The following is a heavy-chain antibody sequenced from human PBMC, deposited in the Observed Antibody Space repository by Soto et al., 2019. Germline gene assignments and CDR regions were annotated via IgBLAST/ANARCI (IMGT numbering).Heavy chain of an antibody. D-gene: IGHD2-8*01. Sequence: SVKVSCKASGGTFSSYAISWVRQAPGQGLEWMGGIIPIFGTANYAQKFQGRVTITADESTSTAYMELSSLRSEDTAVYYCARRCTNGVCYMGDYYYGMDVWGQGTAVTVSS. CDR2: IIPIFGTA. CDR1: GGTFSSYA. V-gene: IGHV1-69*13. CDR3: ARRCTNGVCYMGDYYYGMDV. J-gene: IGHJ6*02.